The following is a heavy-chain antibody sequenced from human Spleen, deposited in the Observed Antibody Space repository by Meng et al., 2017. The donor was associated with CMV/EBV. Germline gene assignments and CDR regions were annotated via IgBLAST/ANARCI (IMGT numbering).Heavy chain of an antibody. CDR1: GSFSGYY. V-gene: IGHV4-34*01. Sequence: GSFSGYYWNWIRQPPGKGLEWIGEINHSGSTDYNPSLKSRATISVDTSKNQFSLKLSFVTAADTAVYYCARGRNYYDSSDSYYYFDYWGRGTLVTVSS. CDR2: INHSGST. CDR3: ARGRNYYDSSDSYYYFDY. J-gene: IGHJ4*02. D-gene: IGHD3-22*01.